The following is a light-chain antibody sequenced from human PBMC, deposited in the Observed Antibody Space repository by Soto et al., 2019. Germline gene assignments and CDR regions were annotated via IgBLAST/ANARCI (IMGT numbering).Light chain of an antibody. J-gene: IGLJ1*01. CDR3: CSYAGTGTYV. V-gene: IGLV2-23*01. Sequence: QSALTQPASVSGSPGQSITISCTGTSSDVGSYRFVSWYQQHPGKAPKFMIYEGSKRPSGVSNRFSGSKSGNTASLTISGLQAEDEADYYCCSYAGTGTYVFGTGTKVTVL. CDR1: SSDVGSYRF. CDR2: EGS.